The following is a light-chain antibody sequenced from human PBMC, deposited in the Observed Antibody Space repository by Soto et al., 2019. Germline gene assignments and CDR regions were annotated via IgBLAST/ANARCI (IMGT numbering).Light chain of an antibody. CDR2: AAS. CDR3: QKYNTAPQT. Sequence: DIPMTQSPSSLSASVGDRVTITCRASQGIIDYVAWFQQKPGKAPQLLIYAASTLHSGVPSRFSGSGARTDFTLTISSLQPEDVATYYCQKYNTAPQTFGPGTKVEIK. V-gene: IGKV1-27*01. J-gene: IGKJ1*01. CDR1: QGIIDY.